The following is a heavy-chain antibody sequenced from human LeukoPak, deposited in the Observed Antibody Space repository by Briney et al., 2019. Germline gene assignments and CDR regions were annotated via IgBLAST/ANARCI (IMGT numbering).Heavy chain of an antibody. V-gene: IGHV3-23*01. D-gene: IGHD2-21*01. CDR1: EFTFSSYA. Sequence: GGSLRLSCAASEFTFSSYAMTWVRQAPGKGLEWVTAISGSGTNTYYSGSVRGRFTISRDNSNNRLYLQMNSVRAEDTAMYFCAKDTAVILTAPFDSWGQGTLVTVSS. CDR3: AKDTAVILTAPFDS. CDR2: ISGSGTNT. J-gene: IGHJ4*02.